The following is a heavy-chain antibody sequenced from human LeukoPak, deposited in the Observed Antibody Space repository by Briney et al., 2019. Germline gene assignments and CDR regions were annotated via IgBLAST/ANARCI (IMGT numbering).Heavy chain of an antibody. V-gene: IGHV4-34*01. CDR1: GGSFSGYY. CDR2: IYHSGST. Sequence: PSETLSLTCAVYGGSFSGYYWSWIRQPPGKGLEWIGEIYHSGSTNYNPSFKSRVTISLDTSKNQFSLKLSSVTAADTAVYYCAKDWSYGSYSPGYWGQGTLVTVSS. D-gene: IGHD5-18*01. J-gene: IGHJ4*02. CDR3: AKDWSYGSYSPGY.